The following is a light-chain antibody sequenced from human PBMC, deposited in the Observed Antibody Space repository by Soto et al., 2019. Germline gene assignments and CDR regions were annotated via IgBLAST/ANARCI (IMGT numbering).Light chain of an antibody. CDR1: QSVLYSSNNKNY. Sequence: DIVMTQSPDSLAVSLGERATINCKSSQSVLYSSNNKNYLAWYQQKPGQPPKLLIYWASTRESGVPDRFSGSWSGTDFTLTISSLQAVDVAVYYCQQYYSTPRTFGQGTKVEIK. J-gene: IGKJ1*01. CDR2: WAS. V-gene: IGKV4-1*01. CDR3: QQYYSTPRT.